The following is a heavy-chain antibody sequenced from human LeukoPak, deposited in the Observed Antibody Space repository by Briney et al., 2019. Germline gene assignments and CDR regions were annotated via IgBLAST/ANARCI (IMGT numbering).Heavy chain of an antibody. CDR2: IKLDGSEK. D-gene: IGHD3-16*01. Sequence: GGSLRLSCAASGFSFSSHWMTWVRQAPGKGLEWVANIKLDGSEKHYVDSVKGRFTISRDNTKNLLYLQMNSLRVEDTAVYYCARDQTAPGLIFDYWGQGTLVTVSS. CDR3: ARDQTAPGLIFDY. CDR1: GFSFSSHW. V-gene: IGHV3-7*03. J-gene: IGHJ4*02.